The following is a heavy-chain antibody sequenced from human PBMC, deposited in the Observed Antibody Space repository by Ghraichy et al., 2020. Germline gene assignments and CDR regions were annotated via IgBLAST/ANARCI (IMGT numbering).Heavy chain of an antibody. CDR2: ISYDGSNK. J-gene: IGHJ4*02. V-gene: IGHV3-30*18. Sequence: GESLNISCAASGFTFSSYGMHWVRQAPGKGLEWVAVISYDGSNKYYADSVKGRFTISRDNSKNTLYLQMNSLRAEDTAVYYCAKVSLDVWGSYRYPDYWGQGTLVTVSS. D-gene: IGHD3-16*02. CDR1: GFTFSSYG. CDR3: AKVSLDVWGSYRYPDY.